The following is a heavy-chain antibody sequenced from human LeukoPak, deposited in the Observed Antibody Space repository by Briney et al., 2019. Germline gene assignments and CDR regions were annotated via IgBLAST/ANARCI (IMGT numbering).Heavy chain of an antibody. CDR1: GGSFSGYY. Sequence: SETLSLTCAVYGGSFSGYYWSWIRQPPGKGLEWIGEINHSGSTNYNPSLKSRVTVSVGTSKNQFSLKLSSVTAADTAVYYCARGGSGWYYYYYYYGMDVWGQGTTVTVSS. CDR3: ARGGSGWYYYYYYYGMDV. J-gene: IGHJ6*02. CDR2: INHSGST. D-gene: IGHD6-19*01. V-gene: IGHV4-34*01.